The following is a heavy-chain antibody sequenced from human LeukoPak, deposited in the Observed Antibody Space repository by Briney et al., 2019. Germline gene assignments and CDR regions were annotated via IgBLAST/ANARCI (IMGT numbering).Heavy chain of an antibody. V-gene: IGHV4-59*11. CDR1: GGSISSHY. CDR2: IYYSGST. D-gene: IGHD6-13*01. Sequence: SETLSLTCTVSGGSISSHYWSWIRQPPGKGLEWIGYIYYSGSTNYNPSLKSRVTISVDTSKNQFSLKLSSVTAADTAVYYCARGPPSSWYGNWFDPWGQGTLVTVSS. J-gene: IGHJ5*02. CDR3: ARGPPSSWYGNWFDP.